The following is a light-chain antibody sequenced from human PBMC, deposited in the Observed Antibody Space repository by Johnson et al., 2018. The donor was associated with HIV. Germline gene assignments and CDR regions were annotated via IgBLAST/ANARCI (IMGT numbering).Light chain of an antibody. J-gene: IGLJ1*01. Sequence: QSLLTQPPSVSAAPGQKVTISCSGSSSNIGNNYVSWYQQLPGTAPKLVIYEINKRPSGIPDRFSGSKSGTSATLGITGLQTGDEADYYCGTWDSSLSAYVFGTGTKVTVL. CDR3: GTWDSSLSAYV. CDR2: EIN. CDR1: SSNIGNNY. V-gene: IGLV1-51*02.